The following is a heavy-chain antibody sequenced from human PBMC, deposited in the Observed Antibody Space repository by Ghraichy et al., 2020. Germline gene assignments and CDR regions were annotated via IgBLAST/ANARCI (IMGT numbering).Heavy chain of an antibody. J-gene: IGHJ6*03. CDR2: ITYDGSNK. V-gene: IGHV3-30*04. CDR1: GFTFSSYA. D-gene: IGHD5-24*01. CDR3: ARESGEMATITHTYYYYYSMAV. Sequence: GGSLRLSCAASGFTFSSYAMHWVRQAPGKGLEWVAVITYDGSNKYYADSVKGRFTISRDNSKNTLYLQMNSLRAEDTAVYYCARESGEMATITHTYYYYYSMAVSCKGTTATVSS.